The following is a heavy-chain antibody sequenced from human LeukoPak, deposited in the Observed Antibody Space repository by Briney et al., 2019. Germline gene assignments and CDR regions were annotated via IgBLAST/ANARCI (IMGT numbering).Heavy chain of an antibody. CDR2: ISYSGSI. J-gene: IGHJ4*02. CDR1: GGSISSRPYY. D-gene: IGHD3-16*01. CDR3: ATLEIGDYYFDY. Sequence: SQTLSLTCTVSGGSISSRPYYWGWVRQPPGQGLEWIGSISYSGSIHYNPSLKSRVTISVDTSRNHFSLRLSSVTAADTAVYYCATLEIGDYYFDYWGQGTLVTVSS. V-gene: IGHV4-39*01.